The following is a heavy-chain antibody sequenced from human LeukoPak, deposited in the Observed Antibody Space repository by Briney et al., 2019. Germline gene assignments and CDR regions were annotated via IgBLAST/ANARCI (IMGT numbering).Heavy chain of an antibody. V-gene: IGHV3-48*03. D-gene: IGHD6-19*01. J-gene: IGHJ4*02. CDR3: ARDSADSGWLDY. CDR1: GFTFSSYE. Sequence: GGSLRLSCAASGFTFSSYEMNWVRQAPGKGLERVSYISSSGSPIYYADSVKDRFTISRDNVKNSLHLQMNNLRAEDTAVYYCARDSADSGWLDYWGQGTLVTVSS. CDR2: ISSSGSPI.